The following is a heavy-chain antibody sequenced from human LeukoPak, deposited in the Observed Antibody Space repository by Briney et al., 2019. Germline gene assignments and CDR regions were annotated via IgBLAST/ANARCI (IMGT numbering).Heavy chain of an antibody. CDR3: AKDLMRDRWFGES. Sequence: GGSLRLSCAASGFTFSSYSMNWVRQAPGKGLEWVSSISSSSSYIYYADSVKGRFTISRDNSKNTLYLEMHSLRREDTAVYYCAKDLMRDRWFGESWGQGTLVIVSS. CDR1: GFTFSSYS. D-gene: IGHD3-10*01. J-gene: IGHJ5*02. CDR2: ISSSSSYI. V-gene: IGHV3-21*01.